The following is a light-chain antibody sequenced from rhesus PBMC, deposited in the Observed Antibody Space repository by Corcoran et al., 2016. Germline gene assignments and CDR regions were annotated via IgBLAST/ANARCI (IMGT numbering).Light chain of an antibody. V-gene: IGKV1-21*01. CDR2: KAS. CDR3: QQYKRRWT. Sequence: DIQMTQSPSSLSASAGDTVTITCRASQDISSWLAWYQQKPGKAPKLLIYKASSLERGVPSSFSGSGSGTDFTLTISGLQSGDSASYYCQQYKRRWTFGQWTKVEIK. J-gene: IGKJ1*01. CDR1: QDISSW.